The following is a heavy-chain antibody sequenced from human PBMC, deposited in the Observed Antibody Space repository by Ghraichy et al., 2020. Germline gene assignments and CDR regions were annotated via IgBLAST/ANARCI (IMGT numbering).Heavy chain of an antibody. D-gene: IGHD6-19*01. Sequence: SVKVSCKASGGTFSSYAISWVRQAPGQGLEWMGGIIPIFGTANYAQKFQGRVTITADESTSTAYMELSSLRSEDTAVYYCAREEGGAVADYYYYYGMDVWGQGTTVTVSS. J-gene: IGHJ6*02. CDR3: AREEGGAVADYYYYYGMDV. V-gene: IGHV1-69*13. CDR1: GGTFSSYA. CDR2: IIPIFGTA.